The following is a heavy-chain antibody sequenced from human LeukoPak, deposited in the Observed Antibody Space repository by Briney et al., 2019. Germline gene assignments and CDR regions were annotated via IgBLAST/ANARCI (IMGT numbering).Heavy chain of an antibody. D-gene: IGHD2-21*01. CDR1: GYTFTSYG. CDR3: ARGRGVIYYYGMDV. CDR2: ISSYNGDT. J-gene: IGHJ6*02. Sequence: ASVKVSCKASGYTFTSYGISWVRQAPGQGLEWMGWISSYNGDTNYAQKFQGRVTLTTDTSTSTVHMELSSLRSEDTAVYYCARGRGVIYYYGMDVWGQGTTVTVSS. V-gene: IGHV1-18*01.